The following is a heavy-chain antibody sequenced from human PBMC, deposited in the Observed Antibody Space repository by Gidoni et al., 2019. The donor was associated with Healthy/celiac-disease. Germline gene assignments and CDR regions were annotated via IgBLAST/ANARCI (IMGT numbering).Heavy chain of an antibody. V-gene: IGHV3-21*01. Sequence: EVQLVESGGGLVKPGGSRRLSCAASGFTFSSYSMNWVRQSPGKGLEWVSSIRSISSYISTADSVKGRCTISRANAKNSLYLQMNSLRAEDTAVYYCARREGYIVESYLDVWGKGTTVTVSS. CDR1: GFTFSSYS. J-gene: IGHJ6*03. CDR3: ARREGYIVESYLDV. CDR2: IRSISSYI. D-gene: IGHD2-21*01.